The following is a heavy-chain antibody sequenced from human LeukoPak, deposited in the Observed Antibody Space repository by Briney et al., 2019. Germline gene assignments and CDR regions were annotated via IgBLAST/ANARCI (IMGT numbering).Heavy chain of an antibody. CDR3: ARSYSSSWFSFDY. J-gene: IGHJ4*02. V-gene: IGHV3-30*02. CDR2: IHYDGSNK. D-gene: IGHD6-13*01. CDR1: GFTFSSYG. Sequence: PGGSLRLSCAASGFTFSSYGMHWVRQAPGKGLEWVTFIHYDGSNKYYADFVKGRFTISRDNSKNTLYLQMNSLRTEDTAVYYCARSYSSSWFSFDYWGQGTLVTVSS.